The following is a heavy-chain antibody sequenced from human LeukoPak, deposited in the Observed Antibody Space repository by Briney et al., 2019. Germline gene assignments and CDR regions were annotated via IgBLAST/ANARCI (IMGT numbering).Heavy chain of an antibody. J-gene: IGHJ2*01. D-gene: IGHD1-26*01. CDR2: ISAYNGNT. CDR3: ARVGRTVRTYWYFDL. CDR1: GYTFTSYG. V-gene: IGHV1-18*01. Sequence: ASVKVSCKASGYTFTSYGISWVRQAPGQGLEWMGWISAYNGNTNYAQKLQGRVTMTTDTSTSTAYMELRSLRSEDTAVYYCARVGRTVRTYWYFDLWGRGTLVTVSS.